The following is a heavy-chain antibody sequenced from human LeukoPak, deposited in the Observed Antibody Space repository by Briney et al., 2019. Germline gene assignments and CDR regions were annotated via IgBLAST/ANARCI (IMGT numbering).Heavy chain of an antibody. Sequence: SETLSLTCAVYGGSFSGYYWSRIRQPPGKGLEWIGEINHSGSTNYNPSLKSRVTISVDTSKNQFSLKLSSVTAADTAVYYCATIGGNYYDSSHRYWGQGTLVTVSS. CDR1: GGSFSGYY. J-gene: IGHJ4*02. V-gene: IGHV4-34*01. CDR3: ATIGGNYYDSSHRY. D-gene: IGHD3-22*01. CDR2: INHSGST.